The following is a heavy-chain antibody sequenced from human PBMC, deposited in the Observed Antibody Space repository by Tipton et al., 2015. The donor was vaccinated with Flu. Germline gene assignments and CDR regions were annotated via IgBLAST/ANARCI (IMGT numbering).Heavy chain of an antibody. V-gene: IGHV1-2*05. J-gene: IGHJ3*02. CDR2: INPNNGGT. CDR3: ARDTDYGFPARAFDI. D-gene: IGHD4-17*01. Sequence: QLVQSGAEVKQPGASVKVSCQISGYGFTDYYMHWVRQAPGQGLEWRGRINPNNGGTNYAQNFQGRVTMTRDTSISTAYMELSSLRYDYPGVYYCARDTDYGFPARAFDIWGQGTMVTVSS. CDR1: GYGFTDYY.